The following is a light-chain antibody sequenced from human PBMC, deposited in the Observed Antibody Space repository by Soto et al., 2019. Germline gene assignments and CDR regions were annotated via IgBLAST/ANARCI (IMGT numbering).Light chain of an antibody. Sequence: LLFASVGDRVTITCLASQGISNYLAWFQQNPGKAPKSLIYAASSLQSGVPSKFSGSGSGTDFTLTSSSLQPAGFATDQCQQYNSYPVPFADGTRLEI. J-gene: IGKJ5*01. CDR2: AAS. CDR3: QQYNSYPVP. CDR1: QGISNY. V-gene: IGKV1-16*02.